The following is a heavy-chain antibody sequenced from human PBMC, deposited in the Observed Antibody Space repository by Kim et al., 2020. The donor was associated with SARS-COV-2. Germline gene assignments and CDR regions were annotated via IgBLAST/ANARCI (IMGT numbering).Heavy chain of an antibody. J-gene: IGHJ4*02. CDR2: ISYDGSNK. V-gene: IGHV3-30*18. CDR1: GFTFSSYG. CDR3: AKEGLITMIVVVIGYYFVY. Sequence: GGSLRLSCAASGFTFSSYGMHWVRQAPGKGLEWVAVISYDGSNKYYADSVKGRFTISRDNSKNTLYLQMNSLRAEDTAVYYCAKEGLITMIVVVIGYYFVYWGQGALVTVSS. D-gene: IGHD3-22*01.